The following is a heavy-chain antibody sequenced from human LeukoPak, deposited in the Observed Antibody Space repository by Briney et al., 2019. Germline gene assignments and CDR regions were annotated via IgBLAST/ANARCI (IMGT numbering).Heavy chain of an antibody. V-gene: IGHV3-30*18. CDR3: AKPGTGSGTLNRFDP. CDR2: ISYDGSNK. J-gene: IGHJ5*02. CDR1: GFTFSSYG. D-gene: IGHD3-10*01. Sequence: GGSLRLSCAASGFTFSSYGMHWVRQAPGKGLEWVAVISYDGSNKYYADSVKGRFTISRDNSKNTLYLQMNSLRAEDTAVYYCAKPGTGSGTLNRFDPWGQGTLVTVSS.